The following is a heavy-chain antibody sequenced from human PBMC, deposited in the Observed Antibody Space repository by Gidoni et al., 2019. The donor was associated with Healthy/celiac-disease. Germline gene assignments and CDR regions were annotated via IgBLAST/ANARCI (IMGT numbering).Heavy chain of an antibody. CDR3: ARAPDGNSLDY. CDR1: GGSISSGSYH. J-gene: IGHJ4*02. Sequence: QVQLQESGPGLVKPSQTLSPTCTVSGGSISSGSYHWTWLPQPAGKGLGWIGRIYTSGSTNYNPSLNSRVTMSVDTSKTQFSLKLSSVTAADTSGYYCARAPDGNSLDYWGQGTLVTVSS. CDR2: IYTSGST. V-gene: IGHV4-61*02. D-gene: IGHD4-17*01.